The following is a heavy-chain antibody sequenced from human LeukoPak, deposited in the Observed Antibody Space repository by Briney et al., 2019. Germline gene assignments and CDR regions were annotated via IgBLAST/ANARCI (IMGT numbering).Heavy chain of an antibody. CDR3: ARVGYGSGDYYYYMDV. V-gene: IGHV3-21*04. J-gene: IGHJ6*03. CDR2: ISSSSSYI. CDR1: GFTFSSYS. D-gene: IGHD1-26*01. Sequence: PGGSLRLSCAASGFTFSSYSMNWVRQAPGKGLEWVSSISSSSSYIYYADSVKGRFTIPRDNAKNSLYLQMNSLRAEDTALYHCARVGYGSGDYYYYMDVWGKGTTVTVSS.